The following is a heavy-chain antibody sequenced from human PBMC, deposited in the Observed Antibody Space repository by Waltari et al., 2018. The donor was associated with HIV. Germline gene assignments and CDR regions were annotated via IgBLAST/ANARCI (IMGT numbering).Heavy chain of an antibody. D-gene: IGHD6-19*01. CDR1: GFPFGDYG. Sequence: DVQVVESGGGLVKPGRSPRLSCTGSGFPFGDYGVSWFRQAPGKGLEWVGFIRLKANGGATQYGASVKGRFTISREDSKSVAYLQMNSLEIEDTAVYFCARGGVAVPGIHYWGQGTLVIVSS. J-gene: IGHJ4*02. CDR3: ARGGVAVPGIHY. CDR2: IRLKANGGAT. V-gene: IGHV3-49*05.